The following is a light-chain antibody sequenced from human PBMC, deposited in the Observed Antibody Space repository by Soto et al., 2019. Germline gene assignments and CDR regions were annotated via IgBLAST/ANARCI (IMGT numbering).Light chain of an antibody. V-gene: IGKV3-20*01. CDR1: QSVSSSY. CDR3: QHYGSSLYT. Sequence: EIVLTQSPGTLSLSPGERATLSCRASQSVSSSYLAWYQQKPGQAPRLLIYDASSRATGIPDRFSGSGSGTDFTLTISRLEPEAFAVYYCQHYGSSLYTFGQGTKLEIK. CDR2: DAS. J-gene: IGKJ2*01.